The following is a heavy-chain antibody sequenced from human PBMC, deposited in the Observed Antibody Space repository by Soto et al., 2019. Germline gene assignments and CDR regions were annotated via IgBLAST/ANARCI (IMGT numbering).Heavy chain of an antibody. D-gene: IGHD3-10*01. J-gene: IGHJ4*02. CDR1: GASISTYH. Sequence: SETLSLTSPVPGASISTYHWSCIRQPPGKGLESIGYIEYSGSKKYIPILKSRVTISVDTSKDQFTLKLSSVTAADTAVYYCARGSVYASGRLQYYFDYWGQGAVVTVSS. CDR3: ARGSVYASGRLQYYFDY. CDR2: IEYSGSK. V-gene: IGHV4-59*01.